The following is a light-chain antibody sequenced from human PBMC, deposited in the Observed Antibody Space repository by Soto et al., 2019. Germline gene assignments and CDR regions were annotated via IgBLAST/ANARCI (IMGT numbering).Light chain of an antibody. CDR1: SNDVGLYNY. CDR2: DVT. V-gene: IGLV2-14*03. CDR3: SSYTSMTTLV. Sequence: QSALTQPASVSGSPGQSITISCTGSSNDVGLYNYVSWYQQHPGKAPKLVISDVTNRPSGVSDRFSGSKSGNTAFLTISGLQAEDEADYYCSSYTSMTTLVFGTGTKVTVL. J-gene: IGLJ1*01.